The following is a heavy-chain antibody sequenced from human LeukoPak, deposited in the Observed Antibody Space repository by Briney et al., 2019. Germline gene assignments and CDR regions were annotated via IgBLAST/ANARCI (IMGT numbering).Heavy chain of an antibody. CDR2: IYYSGGT. CDR1: GGSISSYY. CDR3: ARKNSGYDWTSYYYYYYMDV. Sequence: PSETLSLTCTVSGGSISSYYWSWIRQPPGKGLEWIGYIYYSGGTNYNPSLKSRVTISVDTSKNQFSLKLSSVTAADTAVYYCARKNSGYDWTSYYYYYYMDVWGKGTTVTISS. D-gene: IGHD5-12*01. J-gene: IGHJ6*03. V-gene: IGHV4-59*12.